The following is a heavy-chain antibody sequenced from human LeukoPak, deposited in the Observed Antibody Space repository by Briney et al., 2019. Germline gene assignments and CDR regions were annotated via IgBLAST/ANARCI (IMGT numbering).Heavy chain of an antibody. CDR3: AKDDVKYYYGLGSYYKFDY. V-gene: IGHV3-23*01. CDR1: GFTFINFA. J-gene: IGHJ4*02. Sequence: PGGSLRLSCAASGFTFINFAMSWVRQAPGKGLEWVSAISGSGDSTYYADSVKGRFTISRDNSKNTLYLQMNSLRAEDTALYYCAKDDVKYYYGLGSYYKFDYWGQGTLVTVSS. CDR2: ISGSGDST. D-gene: IGHD3-10*01.